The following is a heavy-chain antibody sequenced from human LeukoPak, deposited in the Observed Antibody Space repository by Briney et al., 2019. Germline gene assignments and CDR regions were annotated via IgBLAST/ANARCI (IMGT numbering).Heavy chain of an antibody. V-gene: IGHV1-18*01. CDR2: ISAYNGNT. Sequence: ASVKVSCKASGYTFTSYGISWVRQAPGQGLEWMGWISAYNGNTNYAQKLQGRVTMTTDTSTSTAYMELRSLRSDDTAVYYCARGGAYMVRGVTSYYFDYWGQGTLVTVSS. CDR3: ARGGAYMVRGVTSYYFDY. CDR1: GYTFTSYG. D-gene: IGHD3-10*01. J-gene: IGHJ4*02.